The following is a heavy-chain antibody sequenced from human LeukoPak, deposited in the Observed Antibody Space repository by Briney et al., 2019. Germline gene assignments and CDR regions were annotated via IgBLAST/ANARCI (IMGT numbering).Heavy chain of an antibody. D-gene: IGHD3-10*01. Sequence: ASVKVSCKASGYTFTSYYMHWVRQAPGQGLEWMGIINPSGGSTSHAQKFQGRVTMTRDTSTSTVYMELSSLRSEDTAVYYCARENRKATRVRGVNIPIYFDYWGQGTLVTVSS. CDR2: INPSGGST. J-gene: IGHJ4*02. CDR1: GYTFTSYY. CDR3: ARENRKATRVRGVNIPIYFDY. V-gene: IGHV1-46*03.